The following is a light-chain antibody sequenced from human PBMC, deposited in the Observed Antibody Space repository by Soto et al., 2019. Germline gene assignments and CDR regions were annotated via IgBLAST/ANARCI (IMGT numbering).Light chain of an antibody. CDR1: QRVSSNY. Sequence: PGERATLSCRASQRVSSNYLAWYQHIPGQAPRLLIYGASTRATGIPDRFSGSGSGTDVTLTISRLEPEDFAVYYCQQFDRSLPSWTFGHGTKVE. CDR3: QQFDRSLPSWT. CDR2: GAS. V-gene: IGKV3-20*01. J-gene: IGKJ1*01.